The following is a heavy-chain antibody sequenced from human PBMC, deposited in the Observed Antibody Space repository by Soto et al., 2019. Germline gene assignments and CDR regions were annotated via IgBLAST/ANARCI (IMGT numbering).Heavy chain of an antibody. D-gene: IGHD3-16*01. CDR2: IYNTGTT. CDR1: GGSISGYY. V-gene: IGHV4-4*07. CDR3: ARDRSLWDNCFDP. J-gene: IGHJ5*02. Sequence: ETLSLTCTVSGGSISGYYWSWIRQPAGKGLEWIGRIYNTGTTNYNPSLRSRVTMSLDTSKNQFSLDLSSVTAADTAVYYCARDRSLWDNCFDPWGQGTLVTVSS.